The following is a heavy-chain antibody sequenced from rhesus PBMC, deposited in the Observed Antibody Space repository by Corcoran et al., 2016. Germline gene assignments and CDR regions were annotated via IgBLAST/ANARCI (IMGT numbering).Heavy chain of an antibody. J-gene: IGHJ1*01. CDR2: ISYTGKTM. V-gene: IGHV3-136*01. CDR1: GFTFSGYD. CDR3: TRETSGFEF. D-gene: IGHD2-21*01. Sequence: EVQLVESGGGLVQPGGSLRLSCAASGFTFSGYDMDWVRQAPGKGLEWVSYISYTGKTMYHDDSVKGRFTISRDNAKNSLFLQMSSLRAEDTAVYYCTRETSGFEFWGQGALVTVSS.